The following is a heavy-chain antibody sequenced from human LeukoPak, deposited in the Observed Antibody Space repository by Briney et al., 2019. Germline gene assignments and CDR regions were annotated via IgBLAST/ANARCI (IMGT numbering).Heavy chain of an antibody. Sequence: SETLSLTCTVSGGSIRSGDYYWSWIRQPPGKGLGWIGYIYYSGNTYYNPSLKSRVTISVDTSKKQFSLKLSSMTAADTAVYYCARFYVWGSYRHNWFDPWGQGTLVTVSS. CDR2: IYYSGNT. J-gene: IGHJ5*02. CDR1: GGSIRSGDYY. CDR3: ARFYVWGSYRHNWFDP. V-gene: IGHV4-30-4*08. D-gene: IGHD3-16*02.